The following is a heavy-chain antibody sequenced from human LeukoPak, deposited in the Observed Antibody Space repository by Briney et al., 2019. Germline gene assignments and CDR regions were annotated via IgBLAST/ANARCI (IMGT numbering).Heavy chain of an antibody. CDR3: ARVALGYYYDSSGYSDY. J-gene: IGHJ4*02. D-gene: IGHD3-22*01. Sequence: ASVKVSCKASGGTFSSYAISWVRQAPGQGLEWMGWISAYNGNTNYAQKLQGRVTMTTDTSTSTAYMELRSLRSDDTAVYYCARVALGYYYDSSGYSDYWGQGTLVTVSS. V-gene: IGHV1-18*01. CDR1: GGTFSSYA. CDR2: ISAYNGNT.